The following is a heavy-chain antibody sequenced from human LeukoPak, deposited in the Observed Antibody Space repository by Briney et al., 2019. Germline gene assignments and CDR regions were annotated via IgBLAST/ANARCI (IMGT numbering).Heavy chain of an antibody. V-gene: IGHV4-34*01. Sequence: SETLSLTCAVYGGSFSGYYWSWIRQPPGKGLEWIGEINHSGSTNYNPSLKSRVTISVDTSKNQFSLKLSSVTAADTAVYYCARRSYGMDVWGKGTTVTVSS. CDR3: ARRSYGMDV. CDR2: INHSGST. J-gene: IGHJ6*04. CDR1: GGSFSGYY.